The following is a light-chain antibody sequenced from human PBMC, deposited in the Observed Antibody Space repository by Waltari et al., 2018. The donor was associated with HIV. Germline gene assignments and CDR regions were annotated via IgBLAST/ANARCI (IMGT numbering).Light chain of an antibody. CDR2: AAS. Sequence: DIQMTQSPSSLSASVGDRVTITCRASQSTSNFLNWYHQKPGKAPKFLISAASSLQSGFPSRFSGSGSGTYFTLTISSLQPEDFATYYCQQSYTTPRTFGQGTKVEIK. J-gene: IGKJ1*01. V-gene: IGKV1-39*01. CDR3: QQSYTTPRT. CDR1: QSTSNF.